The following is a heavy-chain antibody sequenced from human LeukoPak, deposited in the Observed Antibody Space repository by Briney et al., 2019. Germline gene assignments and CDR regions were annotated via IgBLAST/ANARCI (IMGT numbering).Heavy chain of an antibody. J-gene: IGHJ4*02. V-gene: IGHV4-59*12. Sequence: SETLSLTCTVSGGSISRYYWTWIRQPPGKGLEWFGYISDSGSTNYNPSLKSRVTISVDTSKNQFSLKLSSVTAADTAVYYCATSSRVVTATFDYWGQGTLVTVSS. CDR1: GGSISRYY. D-gene: IGHD2-21*02. CDR2: ISDSGST. CDR3: ATSSRVVTATFDY.